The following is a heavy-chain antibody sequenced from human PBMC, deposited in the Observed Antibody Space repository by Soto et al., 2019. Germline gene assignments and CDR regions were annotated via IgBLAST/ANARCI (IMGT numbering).Heavy chain of an antibody. J-gene: IGHJ5*02. CDR3: AKDALGYCSSTSCPNWFDP. CDR2: ISWNSGSI. Sequence: PGGSLRLSCAASGFTFDDYAMHWVRQAPGKGLEWVSGISWNSGSIGYADSVKGRFTISRDNAKNSLYLQMNSLRAEDTALYYCAKDALGYCSSTSCPNWFDPWGQGTLVTVSS. D-gene: IGHD2-2*01. V-gene: IGHV3-9*01. CDR1: GFTFDDYA.